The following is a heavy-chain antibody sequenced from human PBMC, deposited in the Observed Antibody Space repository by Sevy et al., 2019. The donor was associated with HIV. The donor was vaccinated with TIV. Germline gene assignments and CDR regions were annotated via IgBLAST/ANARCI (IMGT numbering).Heavy chain of an antibody. D-gene: IGHD3-10*01. J-gene: IGHJ3*02. CDR3: VKGLGMVQGALLSEDI. V-gene: IGHV3-30*02. CDR1: AFTFNQFG. Sequence: GVSLRLSCTAYAFTFNQFGFHWVRQAPGKGPEWVAFTRYDGTTKYYADSVRGRFTISRDNSKNTLYLQMNNLKPEDTALYHCVKGLGMVQGALLSEDIWGQGTMVTVSS. CDR2: TRYDGTTK.